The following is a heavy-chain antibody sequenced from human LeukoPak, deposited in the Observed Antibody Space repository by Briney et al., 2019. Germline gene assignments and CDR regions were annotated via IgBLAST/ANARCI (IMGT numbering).Heavy chain of an antibody. J-gene: IGHJ4*02. Sequence: GGSLRLSCAASGFTLSSYSMNWVRQAPGKGLEWVSYISSSSSTIYYADSVKGRFTISRDNSKNTLYLQMNSLRAEDTAVYYCAKDPRTLEWLFSYFDYWGQGTLVTVSS. CDR3: AKDPRTLEWLFSYFDY. V-gene: IGHV3-48*01. D-gene: IGHD3-3*01. CDR2: ISSSSSTI. CDR1: GFTLSSYS.